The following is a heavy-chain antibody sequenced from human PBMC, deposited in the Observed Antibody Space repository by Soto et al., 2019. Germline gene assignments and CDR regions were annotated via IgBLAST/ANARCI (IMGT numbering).Heavy chain of an antibody. D-gene: IGHD3-10*01. V-gene: IGHV4-4*07. Sequence: SETLSLTCSVSGGSINSYWWSWIRQPAGKGLEWIGRVYSSGTTDYNPSLNSRATMSVETSKNRFSLKLSSVTAADTAVYYCARDIGSYAYGEGYWGQGIQVTVSS. CDR1: GGSINSYW. CDR2: VYSSGTT. CDR3: ARDIGSYAYGEGY. J-gene: IGHJ1*01.